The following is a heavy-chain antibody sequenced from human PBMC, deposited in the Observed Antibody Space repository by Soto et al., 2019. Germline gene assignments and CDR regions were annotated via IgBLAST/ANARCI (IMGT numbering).Heavy chain of an antibody. J-gene: IGHJ4*02. Sequence: SETLSLTCTVSGGSISSSSYYWGWIRQPPGKGLEWIGSIYYSGSTYYNPSLKSRVTISVDTSKNQFSLKLSSVTAADTAVYYCATLFVGSSWYGGYYFDYWGQGTLVTVSS. CDR2: IYYSGST. D-gene: IGHD6-13*01. CDR1: GGSISSSSYY. CDR3: ATLFVGSSWYGGYYFDY. V-gene: IGHV4-39*01.